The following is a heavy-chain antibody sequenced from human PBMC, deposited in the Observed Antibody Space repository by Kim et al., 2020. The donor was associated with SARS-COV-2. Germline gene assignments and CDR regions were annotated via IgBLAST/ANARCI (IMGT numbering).Heavy chain of an antibody. Sequence: GGSLRLSCAASGFTFSTYGMHWVRKAPGKGLEWVAVISNDGNDKYYGDSVKGRFIISRDNSKNKLYLQMHSLRAEDTAVYYCAKDLVYYDSSGYVDHWGQGTLVTVSS. V-gene: IGHV3-30*18. CDR1: GFTFSTYG. CDR3: AKDLVYYDSSGYVDH. J-gene: IGHJ5*02. CDR2: ISNDGNDK. D-gene: IGHD3-22*01.